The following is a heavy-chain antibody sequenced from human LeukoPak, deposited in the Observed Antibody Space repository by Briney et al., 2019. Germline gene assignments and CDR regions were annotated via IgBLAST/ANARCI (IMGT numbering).Heavy chain of an antibody. Sequence: GGSLRLSCAVSGITLSNYGMSWVRQAPGKGLEWVAGISDSGGSTNYADSVKGRFTISRDNPKNTLYLQMNSLRAEDTAVYYCARDTYQPGLIDCWGQGTLVTVSS. J-gene: IGHJ4*02. CDR2: ISDSGGST. CDR3: ARDTYQPGLIDC. V-gene: IGHV3-23*01. D-gene: IGHD2-2*01. CDR1: GITLSNYG.